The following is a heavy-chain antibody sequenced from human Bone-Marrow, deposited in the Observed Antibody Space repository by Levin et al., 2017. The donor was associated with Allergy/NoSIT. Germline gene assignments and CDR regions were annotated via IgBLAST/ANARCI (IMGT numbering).Heavy chain of an antibody. CDR3: AKDGTVRANGFDY. CDR1: GFTFSSYA. Sequence: PGESLKISCAASGFTFSSYAMSWVRQAPGKGLEWVSAISGSGGSTYYADSVKGRFTISRDNSKNTLYLQMNSLRAEDTAVYYCAKDGTVRANGFDYWGQGTLVTVSS. D-gene: IGHD4-17*01. J-gene: IGHJ4*02. CDR2: ISGSGGST. V-gene: IGHV3-23*01.